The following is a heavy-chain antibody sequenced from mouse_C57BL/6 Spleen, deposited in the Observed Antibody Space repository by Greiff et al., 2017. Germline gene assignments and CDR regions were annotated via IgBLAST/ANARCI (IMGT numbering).Heavy chain of an antibody. CDR3: ARGGALYYAMDY. V-gene: IGHV1-55*01. Sequence: VQLQQSGAELVKPGASVKMSCKASGYTFTSYWITWVKQRPGQGLEWIGDIYPGSGSPNYNEKFKSKATLTVDTSSSTAYMQLSSLTSEDAAVYYGARGGALYYAMDYWGQGTSVTVAS. CDR1: GYTFTSYW. CDR2: IYPGSGSP. J-gene: IGHJ4*01.